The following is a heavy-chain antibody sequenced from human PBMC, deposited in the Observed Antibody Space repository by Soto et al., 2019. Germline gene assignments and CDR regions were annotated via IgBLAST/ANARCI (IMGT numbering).Heavy chain of an antibody. V-gene: IGHV3-49*03. J-gene: IGHJ4*02. Sequence: EVQLVESGGGLIQPGRSLRLSCAVSGFTFDDYAMSWFRQAPGKGLEWVGFIRTKPYGETTEYAASVKGRFTISRDDSKSIAYLQMNSLKTEDTALYYRTRKYCSGGSCYDTAIDFWGQGTLVTVSS. D-gene: IGHD2-15*01. CDR2: IRTKPYGETT. CDR3: TRKYCSGGSCYDTAIDF. CDR1: GFTFDDYA.